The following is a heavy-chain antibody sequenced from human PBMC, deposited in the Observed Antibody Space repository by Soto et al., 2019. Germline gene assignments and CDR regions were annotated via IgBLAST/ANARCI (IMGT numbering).Heavy chain of an antibody. CDR3: ARRLSSQLVGVDHYYFDY. J-gene: IGHJ4*02. CDR2: IYHTGNT. Sequence: QLQLQESGPGLVKPSETLSLTCTVSGGSISSSNYYWGWIRQPPGKGLEWIGSIYHTGNTYYNPSLRSRVTISVDTSKTQFSLKLRSVTAADTAVYYCARRLSSQLVGVDHYYFDYWGQGTLVTVAS. V-gene: IGHV4-39*01. D-gene: IGHD6-6*01. CDR1: GGSISSSNYY.